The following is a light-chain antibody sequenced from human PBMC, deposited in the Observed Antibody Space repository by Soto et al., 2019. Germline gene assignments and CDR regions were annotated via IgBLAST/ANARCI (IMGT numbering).Light chain of an antibody. CDR1: QRISGW. CDR2: DVS. CDR3: QQSYITPWT. J-gene: IGKJ1*01. V-gene: IGKV1-5*01. Sequence: IQMPPSPSPLSASVGDTGTITFRASQRISGWLAWHQQKPGKAPKLLIYDVSALKRGVPPRFSGSGSGTEFTLTISSLQPEDFATYYCQQSYITPWTFGQGTKVDIK.